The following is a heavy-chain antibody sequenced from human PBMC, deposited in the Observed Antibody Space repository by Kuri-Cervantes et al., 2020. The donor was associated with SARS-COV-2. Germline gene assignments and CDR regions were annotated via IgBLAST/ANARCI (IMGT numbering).Heavy chain of an antibody. J-gene: IGHJ6*03. CDR3: ARLSPHYYYYMDV. V-gene: IGHV3-33*01. CDR2: IWYDGSNK. CDR1: GFTFSSYG. Sequence: GESLKISCAASGFTFSSYGMHWVRQAPGKGLEWVAVIWYDGSNKYYADSVKGRFTISRDNSKNTLYLQMNSLRAEDTAVYYCARLSPHYYYYMDVWGKGTTVTVSS.